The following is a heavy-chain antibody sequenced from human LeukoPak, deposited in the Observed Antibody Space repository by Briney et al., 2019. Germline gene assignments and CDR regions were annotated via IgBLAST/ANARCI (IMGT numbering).Heavy chain of an antibody. D-gene: IGHD6-19*01. CDR2: INHSGST. CDR3: VYSSGWYYFDY. CDR1: GGSFSGYY. V-gene: IGHV4-34*01. J-gene: IGHJ4*02. Sequence: SSETLSLTCAVYGGSFSGYYWSWIRQPPGKGLEWIGEINHSGSTSYNPSLKSRVTISVDTSKNQFSLKLSSVTAADTAVYYCVYSSGWYYFDYWGQGTLVTVSS.